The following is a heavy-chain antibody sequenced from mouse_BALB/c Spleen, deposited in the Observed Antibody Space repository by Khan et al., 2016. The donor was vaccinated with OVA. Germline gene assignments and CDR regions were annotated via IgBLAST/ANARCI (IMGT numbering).Heavy chain of an antibody. Sequence: VQVVESGAELVKPGASVKLSCKASGYTFTSFYMYWVKQRPGQGLEGVGEINPSNGGTNFNEKFKSKATLTVDKSSSTAYMQLSSLTSEDSAVYYCTRGGYGSPFAYWGQGNLVTVS. D-gene: IGHD1-1*01. J-gene: IGHJ3*01. CDR1: GYTFTSFY. CDR3: TRGGYGSPFAY. CDR2: INPSNGGT. V-gene: IGHV1S81*02.